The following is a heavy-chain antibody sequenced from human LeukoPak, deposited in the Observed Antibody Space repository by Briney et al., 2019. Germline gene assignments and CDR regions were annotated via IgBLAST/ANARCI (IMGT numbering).Heavy chain of an antibody. CDR1: GYTFTSYD. D-gene: IGHD3-9*01. V-gene: IGHV1-8*01. CDR3: ARGLLSSTGHDWLLDYFGY. J-gene: IGHJ4*02. Sequence: ASVKVSCKASGYTFTSYDINWVRQATGQGLEWMGWMNPNSGNTGYAQKFQGRVTMTRNTSISTAYMELSSLRSEDTAVYYCARGLLSSTGHDWLLDYFGYWGQGTLVTVSS. CDR2: MNPNSGNT.